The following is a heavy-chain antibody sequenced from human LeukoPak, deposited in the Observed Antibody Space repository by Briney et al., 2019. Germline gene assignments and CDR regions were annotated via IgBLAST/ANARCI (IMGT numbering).Heavy chain of an antibody. D-gene: IGHD6-6*01. J-gene: IGHJ1*01. CDR2: ISAYNGNT. CDR1: GYTFTSYG. V-gene: IGHV1-18*01. Sequence: ASVKVSCKASGYTFTSYGISWVRQAPGQGLEWMGWISAYNGNTNYAQKLQGRVTMTTDTSTSTAYMELRSLRSDDTAVYYCARDPSYSSSSPDEYFQHWGQGTLVTVSS. CDR3: ARDPSYSSSSPDEYFQH.